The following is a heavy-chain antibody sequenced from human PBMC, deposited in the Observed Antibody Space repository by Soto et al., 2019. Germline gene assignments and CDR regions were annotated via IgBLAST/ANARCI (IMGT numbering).Heavy chain of an antibody. J-gene: IGHJ6*04. D-gene: IGHD1-7*01. CDR1: GFTFSSYS. Sequence: GGSLRLSCAASGFTFSSYSMNWVRQAPGKGLEWVSSISSSSSYIYYADSVKGRFTISRDNAKNSLYLQMNSLRAEDTAVYYCAREKNYVAGSAVDVWGKGTTVTVSS. CDR2: ISSSSSYI. V-gene: IGHV3-21*01. CDR3: AREKNYVAGSAVDV.